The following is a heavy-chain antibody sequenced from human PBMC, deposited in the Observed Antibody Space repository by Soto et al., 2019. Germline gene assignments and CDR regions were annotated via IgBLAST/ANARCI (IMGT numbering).Heavy chain of an antibody. V-gene: IGHV1-69*13. Sequence: SVKVSCKASGGTFSSYAISWVRQAPGQGLEWMGGIIPIFGTANYAQKFQGRVTITADESTSTAYMELSSLRSEDTAVYYFARATYYDFWSGYQQLDYWGQGTLVTVSS. D-gene: IGHD3-3*01. J-gene: IGHJ4*02. CDR2: IIPIFGTA. CDR1: GGTFSSYA. CDR3: ARATYYDFWSGYQQLDY.